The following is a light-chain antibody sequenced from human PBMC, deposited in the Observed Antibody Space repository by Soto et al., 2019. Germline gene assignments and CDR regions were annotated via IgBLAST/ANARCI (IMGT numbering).Light chain of an antibody. V-gene: IGKV1-27*01. J-gene: IGKJ1*01. CDR3: QQYNNWPET. CDR2: AAS. CDR1: QDISNY. Sequence: DIQMTQSPSSLSASVVDRVTITCQASQDISNYLNWYQQKPGKVPKLLIYAASTLQSGVPSRFSGSGSGTDFTLTISSLQSEDFAVYYCQQYNNWPETFGQGTKVDIK.